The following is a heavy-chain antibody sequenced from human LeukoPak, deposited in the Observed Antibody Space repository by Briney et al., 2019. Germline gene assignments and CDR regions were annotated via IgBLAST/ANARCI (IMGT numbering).Heavy chain of an antibody. CDR2: VSHSGST. D-gene: IGHD3-10*01. CDR3: ARAAGRESY. J-gene: IGHJ4*02. CDR1: GGSFSGYY. Sequence: SETLSLTCDVYGGSFSGYYWTWIRQPPGKGLEWIGEVSHSGSTKYNPSFKSRVSISVDRSKNQFSLKVISVTAADTAVYYCARAAGRESYWGQGTLVTVSS. V-gene: IGHV4-34*01.